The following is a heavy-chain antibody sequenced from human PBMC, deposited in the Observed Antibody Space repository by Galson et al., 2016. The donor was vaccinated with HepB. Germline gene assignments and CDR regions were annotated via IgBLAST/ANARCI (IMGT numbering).Heavy chain of an antibody. D-gene: IGHD1-26*01. CDR2: INQDGSET. V-gene: IGHV3-7*01. CDR3: AGGWRTYYRYFEH. CDR1: GLTFSDYW. Sequence: SLRLSCAVSGLTFSDYWMSWVRQAPGKGLEWVANINQDGSETYYLDSVKGRFTISRDNAKNSLYLQMNSLRGEDTAVYYCAGGWRTYYRYFEHWGQGALVSVSS. J-gene: IGHJ1*01.